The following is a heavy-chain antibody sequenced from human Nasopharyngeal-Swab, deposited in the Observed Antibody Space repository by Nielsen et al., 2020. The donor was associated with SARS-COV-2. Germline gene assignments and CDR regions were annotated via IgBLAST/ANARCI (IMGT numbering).Heavy chain of an antibody. CDR2: ISIGGSST. J-gene: IGHJ4*02. D-gene: IGHD2-8*01. CDR3: AKRDCSNAVCRYYFDY. Sequence: GGSLRLSCAASGFTFSSYWMHWVRQAPGKGLVWVSRISIGGSSTSYADSVKGRFTISRDNAKNTLYLQMNSLRAEDTAVYYCAKRDCSNAVCRYYFDYWGQGTLVTVSS. CDR1: GFTFSSYW. V-gene: IGHV3-74*01.